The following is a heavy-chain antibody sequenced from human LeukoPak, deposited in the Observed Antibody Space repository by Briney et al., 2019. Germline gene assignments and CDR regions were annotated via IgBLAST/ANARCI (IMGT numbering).Heavy chain of an antibody. Sequence: GGSLRLSCAASGFTFSSYGTHWVRQAPGKGLEWVAVIWYDGSNKYYADSVKGRFTISRDNSKNTLYLQMNSLRAEDTAVYYCAREDTAMGSYYYGMDVWGQGTTVTVSS. D-gene: IGHD5-18*01. CDR3: AREDTAMGSYYYGMDV. J-gene: IGHJ6*02. CDR1: GFTFSSYG. CDR2: IWYDGSNK. V-gene: IGHV3-33*01.